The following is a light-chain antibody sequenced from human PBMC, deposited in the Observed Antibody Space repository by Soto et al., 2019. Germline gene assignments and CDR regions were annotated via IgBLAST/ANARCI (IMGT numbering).Light chain of an antibody. Sequence: DIQMTQSPSSXSASVGDRGTITCRASQSISSYLAWYQQKPGKAPNXMIHTASSLQTGVPSRFSGSGSGTEFTLTISSLQPEDFATYYCQQRHSYPITFGQGTRLEIK. CDR1: QSISSY. CDR2: TAS. V-gene: IGKV1-9*01. CDR3: QQRHSYPIT. J-gene: IGKJ5*01.